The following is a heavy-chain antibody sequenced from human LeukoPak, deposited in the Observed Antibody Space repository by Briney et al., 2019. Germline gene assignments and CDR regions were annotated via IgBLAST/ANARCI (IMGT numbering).Heavy chain of an antibody. J-gene: IGHJ4*02. CDR1: GFTFSSYR. D-gene: IGHD2-15*01. CDR2: MNRDGSLT. Sequence: QRGQSRRLSCAASGFTFSSYRMHWVRQAPAKGLVWVSRMNRDGSLTNYKVSLKCRSTISRDNAKNTLYLQMNSLRVEDTAVYYCARAPGGSEYHLYLDYWGQGTLDYVSS. V-gene: IGHV3-74*01. CDR3: ARAPGGSEYHLYLDY.